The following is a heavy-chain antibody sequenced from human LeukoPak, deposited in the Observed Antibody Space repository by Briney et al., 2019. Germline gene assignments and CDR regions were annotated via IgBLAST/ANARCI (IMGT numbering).Heavy chain of an antibody. CDR1: GFTFSSYG. V-gene: IGHV3-30*18. Sequence: GGSLRLSCAASGFTFSSYGMHWVRQAPGKGLEWVAVISYDGSNKYYADSVKGRFTISRDNSKNTLYLQMNSLRAEDTAVNYCAKDPSDDYGDPNFDYWAREPWSPSPQ. CDR3: AKDPSDDYGDPNFDY. J-gene: IGHJ4*02. D-gene: IGHD4-17*01. CDR2: ISYDGSNK.